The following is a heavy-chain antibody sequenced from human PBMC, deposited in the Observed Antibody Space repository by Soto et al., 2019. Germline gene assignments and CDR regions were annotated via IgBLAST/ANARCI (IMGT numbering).Heavy chain of an antibody. CDR1: GFPFDSYS. V-gene: IGHV3-21*01. CDR2: LSSGSFYI. CDR3: AREPNTIYAPHGLDV. Sequence: GGSLRLSCAVSGFPFDSYSMSWVRQAPGQGLEWLASLSSGSFYIFHADSIRGRFTISRDDAKNLLFLQMNSLTIEDTATYYCAREPNTIYAPHGLDVWGQGTAVNVS. J-gene: IGHJ6*02. D-gene: IGHD3-3*01.